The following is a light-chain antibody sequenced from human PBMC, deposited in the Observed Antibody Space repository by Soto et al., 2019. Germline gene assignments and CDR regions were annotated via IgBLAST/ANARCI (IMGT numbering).Light chain of an antibody. Sequence: EIVLTQSPGTLSLSPGERATLSCRASQSVSGFFLTWYQQKPGQAPRVLIYGGSSRATGIPDRFSGTGSGTVFTLSISRLEPEDFAVYYCQHYGNSRYTFGQGTKLEIK. CDR2: GGS. J-gene: IGKJ2*01. CDR3: QHYGNSRYT. V-gene: IGKV3-20*01. CDR1: QSVSGFF.